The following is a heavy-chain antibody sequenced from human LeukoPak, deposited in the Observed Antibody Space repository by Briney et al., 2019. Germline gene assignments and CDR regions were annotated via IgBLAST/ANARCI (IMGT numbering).Heavy chain of an antibody. CDR2: IIPIFGTA. Sequence: SVKVSCKASGGTFSSYAISWVRQAPGQGLERMGGIIPIFGTANYAQKFQGRVTITTDESTSTAYMELSSLRSEDTAVYYCARSDSSSWYWRYNWFDPWGQGTLVTVSS. J-gene: IGHJ5*02. CDR3: ARSDSSSWYWRYNWFDP. CDR1: GGTFSSYA. V-gene: IGHV1-69*05. D-gene: IGHD6-13*01.